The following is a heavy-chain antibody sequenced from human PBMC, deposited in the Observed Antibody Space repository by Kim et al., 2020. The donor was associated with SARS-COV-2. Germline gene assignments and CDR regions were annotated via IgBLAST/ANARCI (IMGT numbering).Heavy chain of an antibody. J-gene: IGHJ6*02. V-gene: IGHV3-15*01. Sequence: GGSLRLSCAASGFTFSNAWMSWVRQAPGKGLEWVGRIKSKTDGGTTDYAAPVKGRFTISRDDSKNTLYLQMNSLKTEDTAVYYCTTDPGRVDTAMVTGPGGYYGMDVWGQGTTVTVSS. D-gene: IGHD5-18*01. CDR3: TTDPGRVDTAMVTGPGGYYGMDV. CDR1: GFTFSNAW. CDR2: IKSKTDGGTT.